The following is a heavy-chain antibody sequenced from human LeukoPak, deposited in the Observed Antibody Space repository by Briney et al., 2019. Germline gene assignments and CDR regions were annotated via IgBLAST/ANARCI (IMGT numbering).Heavy chain of an antibody. CDR2: MNPSSGNT. D-gene: IGHD6-19*01. CDR1: GYTFTSYD. Sequence: SVKVSCKASGYTFTSYDINWVRQATGQGLEWMGWMNPSSGNTGYAQKFQGRVTITRNTSISTAYMELSSLRSEDTAVYYCARGTSYSSGWADAFDIWGQGTMVTVSS. J-gene: IGHJ3*02. V-gene: IGHV1-8*03. CDR3: ARGTSYSSGWADAFDI.